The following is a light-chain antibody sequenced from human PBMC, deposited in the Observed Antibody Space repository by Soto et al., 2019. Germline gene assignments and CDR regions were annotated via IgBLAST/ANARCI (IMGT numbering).Light chain of an antibody. CDR3: QQSYSNPWT. V-gene: IGKV3-20*01. CDR1: QTVSSSF. CDR2: AAS. Sequence: EIVLTQSPGTLSLSPGERATLSCRASQTVSSSFLAWYQQTPGQAPRLLIYAASSRATGIPDRFSGSGSGTDFTLTISSLQPEDFATYYCQQSYSNPWTFGQGTKVDIK. J-gene: IGKJ1*01.